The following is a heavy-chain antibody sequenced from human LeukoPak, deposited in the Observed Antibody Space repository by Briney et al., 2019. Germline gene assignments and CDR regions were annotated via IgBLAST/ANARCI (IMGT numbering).Heavy chain of an antibody. J-gene: IGHJ4*02. CDR2: INHSGST. CDR3: ARGRKRATMIVVVITTRYFDY. CDR1: GGSFSGYY. V-gene: IGHV4-34*01. D-gene: IGHD3-22*01. Sequence: SETLSLTCAVYGGSFSGYYWSWIRQPPGKGLEWIGEINHSGSTNYNPSLKSRVTIPVDTSKNQFSLKLSSVTAADTAVYYCARGRKRATMIVVVITTRYFDYWGQGTLVTVSS.